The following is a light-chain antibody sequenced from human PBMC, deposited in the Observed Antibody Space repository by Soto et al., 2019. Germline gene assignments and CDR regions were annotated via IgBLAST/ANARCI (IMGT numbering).Light chain of an antibody. CDR2: AAS. CDR1: QSVIGSY. Sequence: EIVLTQSPDTLSWSTGERATLSCRASQSVIGSYLAWYQQKPGQAPRLLIYAASSRAPGIPDRFSGSGSGTDFTLTISRLEPEDFVLYYCHQYGSSPNTFGQGTKLEIK. J-gene: IGKJ2*01. CDR3: HQYGSSPNT. V-gene: IGKV3-20*01.